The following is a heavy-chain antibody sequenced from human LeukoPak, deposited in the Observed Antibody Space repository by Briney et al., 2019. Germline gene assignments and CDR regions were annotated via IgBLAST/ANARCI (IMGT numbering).Heavy chain of an antibody. CDR1: GGSISSSTYY. D-gene: IGHD1/OR15-1a*01. Sequence: PSETLSLTCTVSGGSISSSTYYWGWIRQPPGKGLEWIGSIYYSGSTYYNPSLKSRVTISVDTSKNQFSLKMSSVTAADTAVYYCARQKQGEVAVDYGGQGPLIPVS. CDR2: IYYSGST. J-gene: IGHJ4*02. V-gene: IGHV4-39*01. CDR3: ARQKQGEVAVDY.